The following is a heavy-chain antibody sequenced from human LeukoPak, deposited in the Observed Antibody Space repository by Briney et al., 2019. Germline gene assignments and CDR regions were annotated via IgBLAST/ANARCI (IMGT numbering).Heavy chain of an antibody. CDR2: INHGGST. V-gene: IGHV4-34*01. Sequence: KSSETLSLTCAVYGGSFGGYYWSWIRQPPGKGLEWIGEINHGGSTNYNPSLKSRVTISVDTSKNQFSLKLSSVTAADTAVYYCVRGEDDFWSGYSRLAYFQHWGQGTLVTVSS. CDR1: GGSFGGYY. D-gene: IGHD3-3*01. J-gene: IGHJ1*01. CDR3: VRGEDDFWSGYSRLAYFQH.